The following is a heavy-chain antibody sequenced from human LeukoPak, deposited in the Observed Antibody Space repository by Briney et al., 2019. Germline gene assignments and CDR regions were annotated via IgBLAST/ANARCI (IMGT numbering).Heavy chain of an antibody. J-gene: IGHJ3*02. CDR3: ARGPVAVAGRVFDI. Sequence: PSETLSLTCTVSGGSVSSGNYYWNWIRQPPGKGLEWIGYISYTGSTNYNPSLKSRVTVSVDTSKNQFSLKLSSVTAADTAVYYCARGPVAVAGRVFDIWGQGTMVTVSS. V-gene: IGHV4-61*01. CDR1: GGSVSSGNYY. D-gene: IGHD6-19*01. CDR2: ISYTGST.